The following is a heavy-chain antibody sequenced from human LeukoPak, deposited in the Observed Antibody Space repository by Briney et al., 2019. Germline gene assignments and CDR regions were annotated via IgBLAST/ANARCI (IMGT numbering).Heavy chain of an antibody. V-gene: IGHV4-34*01. J-gene: IGHJ5*02. CDR2: INHIGST. CDR1: APSFIGYN. D-gene: IGHD3-10*01. Sequence: SHTLSLTCALYAPSFIGYNSSSIRHPPRKGLEWIGEINHIGSTNYNPSLKSRVTISVDTSKNQCSLKLSSVTAADTAVYYCARNLPITYYYGSGSHHWFDPWGQGTLVTVSS. CDR3: ARNLPITYYYGSGSHHWFDP.